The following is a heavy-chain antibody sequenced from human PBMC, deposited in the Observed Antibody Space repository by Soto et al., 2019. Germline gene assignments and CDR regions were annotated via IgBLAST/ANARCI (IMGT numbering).Heavy chain of an antibody. V-gene: IGHV5-51*01. J-gene: IGHJ6*02. CDR1: GYSFTSYW. CDR3: ARGYDFWSGYYKVGGSYYGMDV. D-gene: IGHD3-3*01. Sequence: GESLKISCKGSGYSFTSYWIGWVRQMPGKGLEWMGIIYPGDSDTRYSPSFQGQVTISADKSISTAYLQWSSLKASDTAMYYCARGYDFWSGYYKVGGSYYGMDVWGQGTTVTVSS. CDR2: IYPGDSDT.